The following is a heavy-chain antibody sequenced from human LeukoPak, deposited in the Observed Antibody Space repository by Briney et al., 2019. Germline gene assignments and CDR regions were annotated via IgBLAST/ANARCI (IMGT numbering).Heavy chain of an antibody. J-gene: IGHJ6*03. CDR3: AKDYSGYDFYYYYMDV. CDR2: IRYDGSNK. Sequence: GRSLRLSCAASGFTFSSYGMHWVRQAPGKGLEWVAFIRYDGSNKYYADSVKGRFTISRDNSKNTLYLQMNSLRAEDTAVYYCAKDYSGYDFYYYYMDVWGKGTTVTISS. V-gene: IGHV3-30*02. D-gene: IGHD5-12*01. CDR1: GFTFSSYG.